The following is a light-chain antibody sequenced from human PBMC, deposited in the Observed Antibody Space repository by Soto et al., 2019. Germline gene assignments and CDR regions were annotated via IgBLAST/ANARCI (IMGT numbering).Light chain of an antibody. CDR1: QSVRSSY. J-gene: IGKJ3*01. CDR2: GAS. CDR3: HQYVTSPFT. V-gene: IGKV3-20*01. Sequence: EIVLTQSPGILSLSPGERATLSCRASQSVRSSYLAWYQQQPGQAPRLLIYGASSRATGIPDRFSGSGSGTDFTLTISRLEPEDFAVYYCHQYVTSPFTVGPGTKVDIK.